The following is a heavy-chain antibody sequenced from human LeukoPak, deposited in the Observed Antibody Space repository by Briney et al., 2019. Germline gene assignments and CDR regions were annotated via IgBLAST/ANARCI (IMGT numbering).Heavy chain of an antibody. CDR3: ARHGSSGCYKTSCPNWFDP. J-gene: IGHJ5*02. D-gene: IGHD3-9*01. CDR1: GYSFTTYW. CDR2: IDPSDSYT. V-gene: IGHV5-10-1*01. Sequence: GESLKISCKGSGYSFTTYWISWVRQMPGKGLEWMGRIDPSDSYTNYSPSFQGHVTISIDKSIHTAYLQWSSLKTSDTAMYYCARHGSSGCYKTSCPNWFDPWGQGTLVTVSS.